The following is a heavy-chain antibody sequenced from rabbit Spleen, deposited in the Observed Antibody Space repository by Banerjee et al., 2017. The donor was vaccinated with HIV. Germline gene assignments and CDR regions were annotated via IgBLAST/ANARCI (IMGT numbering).Heavy chain of an antibody. D-gene: IGHD6-1*01. V-gene: IGHV1S45*01. CDR3: AREGGDVYGGYGYAL. CDR1: GVSFSDKDV. Sequence: EQLEESGGGLVKPEGSLTLTCKASGVSFSDKDVMCWVRQAPGKGLEWIACIDTGSSGFTYFASWAKGRFTISKTSSTTVTLQMTSLTAADTATYFCAREGGDVYGGYGYALWGPGTLVTVS. CDR2: IDTGSSGFT. J-gene: IGHJ4*01.